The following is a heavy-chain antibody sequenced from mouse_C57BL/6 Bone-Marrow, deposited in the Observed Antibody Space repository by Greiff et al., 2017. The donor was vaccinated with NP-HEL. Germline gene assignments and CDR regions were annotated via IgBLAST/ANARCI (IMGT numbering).Heavy chain of an antibody. CDR3: ARAYGNYLDY. J-gene: IGHJ2*01. CDR2: IGYDGSN. D-gene: IGHD2-10*02. CDR1: GYSITSGYY. V-gene: IGHV3-6*01. Sequence: EVKLQESGPGLVKPSQSLSLTCSVTGYSITSGYYWNWIRRFPGNKLEWVGSIGYDGSNNCSPSLKNRISITRDTSKNQFFLKLNSVTAEDTATYYCARAYGNYLDYWGQGTTLTVSS.